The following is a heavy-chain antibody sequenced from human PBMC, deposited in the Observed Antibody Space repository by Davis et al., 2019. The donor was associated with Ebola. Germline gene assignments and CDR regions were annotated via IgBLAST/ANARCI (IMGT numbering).Heavy chain of an antibody. V-gene: IGHV4-59*01. J-gene: IGHJ4*02. Sequence: MPGRSLRLSCTVSGGSISSYYWSWIRQPPGKGLEWIGYIYYSGSTNYNPSLKSRVTISVDTSKNQFSLKLSSVTAADTAVYYCARDSSYDSSGYYDYWGQGTLVTVSS. CDR1: GGSISSYY. CDR3: ARDSSYDSSGYYDY. CDR2: IYYSGST. D-gene: IGHD3-22*01.